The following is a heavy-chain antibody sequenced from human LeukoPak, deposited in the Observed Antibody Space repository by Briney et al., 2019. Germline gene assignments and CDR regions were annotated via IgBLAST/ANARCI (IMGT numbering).Heavy chain of an antibody. CDR3: ARWQLLNDAFDI. V-gene: IGHV1-2*02. D-gene: IGHD2-15*01. J-gene: IGHJ3*02. CDR2: INPNSGGT. CDR1: GYTFTGYY. Sequence: ASVKVSCKASGYTFTGYYMHWVRQAPGQGLEWMGWINPNSGGTNYAQKFQGRVTMTRDTSISTAYMELSRLRSDDTAVYYCARWQLLNDAFDIWGQGTMVTVSS.